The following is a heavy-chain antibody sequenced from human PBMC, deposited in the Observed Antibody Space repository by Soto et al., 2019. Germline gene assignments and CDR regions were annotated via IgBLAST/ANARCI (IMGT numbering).Heavy chain of an antibody. CDR2: INHSGST. Sequence: SETLSLTCAVYGGSFSGYYWSWIRQPPGKGLEWIGEINHSGSTNYNPSLKSRVTISVDTSKNHFSLKLSSVNAADTAVYYCARARGIAARPYCYYYYGMDVWGQGTTVTVSS. J-gene: IGHJ6*02. V-gene: IGHV4-34*01. D-gene: IGHD6-6*01. CDR3: ARARGIAARPYCYYYYGMDV. CDR1: GGSFSGYY.